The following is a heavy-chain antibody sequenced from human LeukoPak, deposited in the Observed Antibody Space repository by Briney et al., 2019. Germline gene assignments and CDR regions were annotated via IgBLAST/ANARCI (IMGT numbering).Heavy chain of an antibody. V-gene: IGHV3-33*06. CDR2: IWFDGSQK. Sequence: GRSLRLSCAASGFTFSSYGLHWVRQAPGKGLEWVAVIWFDGSQKYYADSVKGRFTISRDTSKNTLYLQMNSLRAEDTAVYYCANNWNLDYWGQGTLVTVSS. CDR1: GFTFSSYG. D-gene: IGHD1-1*01. CDR3: ANNWNLDY. J-gene: IGHJ4*02.